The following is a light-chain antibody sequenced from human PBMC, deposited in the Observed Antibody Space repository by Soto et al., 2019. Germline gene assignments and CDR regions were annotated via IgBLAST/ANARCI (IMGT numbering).Light chain of an antibody. CDR3: QQSYSTLALT. Sequence: DIQMTQFPSSLSASVGDRVTITCRASQSISSYLNWYQQKPGKAPKLLIYEASSLQSGVPSRFSGSGSGTDFTLTISSLQPEDFATYYCQQSYSTLALTFGGGTKVEIK. CDR2: EAS. CDR1: QSISSY. J-gene: IGKJ4*01. V-gene: IGKV1-39*01.